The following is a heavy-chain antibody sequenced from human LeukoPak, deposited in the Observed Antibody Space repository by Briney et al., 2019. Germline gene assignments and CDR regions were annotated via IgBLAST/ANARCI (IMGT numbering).Heavy chain of an antibody. Sequence: SGTLSLTCAVSGGSISSSNWWSWVRQPPGKGLEWIGEIYHSGSTNYNPSLKSRVTISVDKSKNQFSLKLSSVTAADTAVYYCASLCPYSSSCSSAFDIWGQGTMVTVSS. CDR3: ASLCPYSSSCSSAFDI. CDR1: GGSISSSNW. D-gene: IGHD6-13*01. J-gene: IGHJ3*02. CDR2: IYHSGST. V-gene: IGHV4-4*02.